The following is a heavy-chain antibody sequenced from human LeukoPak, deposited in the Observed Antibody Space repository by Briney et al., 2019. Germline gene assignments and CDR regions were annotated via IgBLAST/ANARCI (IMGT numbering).Heavy chain of an antibody. J-gene: IGHJ4*02. V-gene: IGHV4-30-2*01. Sequence: SETLSLTCAVYGGSFSGYSWSWIRQPPGKGLEWIGYIYHSGSTYYNPSLKSRVTISVDRSKNQFSLKLSSVTAADTAVYYCARAGYYDSSGYEGDYFDYWGQGTLVTVSS. CDR1: GGSFSGYS. D-gene: IGHD3-22*01. CDR3: ARAGYYDSSGYEGDYFDY. CDR2: IYHSGST.